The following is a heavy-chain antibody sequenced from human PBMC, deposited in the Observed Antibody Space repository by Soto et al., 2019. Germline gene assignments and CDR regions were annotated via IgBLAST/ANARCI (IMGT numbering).Heavy chain of an antibody. CDR1: GYTFTTYY. J-gene: IGHJ4*02. D-gene: IGHD2-15*01. Sequence: QVQLVQSGAEVKKPGASVKVSCKASGYTFTTYYMHWVRQAPGQGLEWMGIINPNGGSPTYAQKFPSRVTMTTDTSTSTALMELSSLRSDYTAVDYCARAGYCSGGICFHGDCDYWGQGTLVTVSS. CDR3: ARAGYCSGGICFHGDCDY. CDR2: INPNGGSP. V-gene: IGHV1-46*01.